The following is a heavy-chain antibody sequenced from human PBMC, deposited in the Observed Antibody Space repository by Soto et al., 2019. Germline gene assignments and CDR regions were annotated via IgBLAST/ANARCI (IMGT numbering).Heavy chain of an antibody. J-gene: IGHJ3*02. V-gene: IGHV3-49*03. Sequence: EVQLVESGGGLVQPGRSLRLSCTASGFTFRDYAMSWFRQAPGKGLEWVGLIRIKPYGETTEYAATVKGRFTISRNESKSSADLQMNSLKTEDTALYYCSRDSVYCSGGTCYPNDAFDIWGQGTMVTVSS. D-gene: IGHD2-15*01. CDR1: GFTFRDYA. CDR2: IRIKPYGETT. CDR3: SRDSVYCSGGTCYPNDAFDI.